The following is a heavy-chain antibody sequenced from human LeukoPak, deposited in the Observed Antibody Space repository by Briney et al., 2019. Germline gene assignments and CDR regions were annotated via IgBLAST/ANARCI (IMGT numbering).Heavy chain of an antibody. D-gene: IGHD2-15*01. J-gene: IGHJ4*02. CDR1: GGSFSGYY. CDR2: INHSGST. CDR3: ARGAVVVAATRLDY. V-gene: IGHV4-34*01. Sequence: PSETLSLTCAVYGGSFSGYYWSWIRQPPGKGLEWIGEINHSGSTNYNPSLKSRVTISVDTSKNQFSLKLSSVTAADTAVYYCARGAVVVAATRLDYWGQGTLVTVSS.